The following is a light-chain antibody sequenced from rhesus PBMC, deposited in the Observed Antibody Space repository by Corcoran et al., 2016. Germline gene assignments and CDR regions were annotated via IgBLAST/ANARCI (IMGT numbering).Light chain of an antibody. V-gene: IGKV1-21*01. CDR3: QQYSSGPPT. CDR1: QGISNW. CDR2: KAS. J-gene: IGKJ4*01. Sequence: DIQMTQSPSSLSASVGDKVTIHCRASQGISNWLAWYQKKPGKAHKLLIYKASSLQSGVPSRLHGSGSGTDFTLTISSLQSEDFTIYCCQQYSSGPPTFGGGTKVEVK.